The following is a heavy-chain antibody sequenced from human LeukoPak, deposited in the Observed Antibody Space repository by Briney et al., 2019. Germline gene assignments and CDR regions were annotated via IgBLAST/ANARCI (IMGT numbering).Heavy chain of an antibody. J-gene: IGHJ4*02. D-gene: IGHD1-26*01. CDR3: AKERYSGSYWTYYFDY. V-gene: IGHV3-30-3*02. Sequence: SCKASGFTFSSYAMHWVRQAPGKGLEWVAVISYDGSNKYYADSVKGRFTISRDNSKNTLYLQMNSLRAEDTAVYYCAKERYSGSYWTYYFDYWGQGTLVTVSS. CDR1: GFTFSSYA. CDR2: ISYDGSNK.